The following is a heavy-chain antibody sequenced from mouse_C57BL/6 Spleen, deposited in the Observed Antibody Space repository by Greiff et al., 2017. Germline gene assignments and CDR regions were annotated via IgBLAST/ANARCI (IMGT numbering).Heavy chain of an antibody. Sequence: EVKLQESGGGLVKPGGSLKLSCAASGFTFSDYGMHWVRQAPEKGLEWVAYISSGSSTIYYADTVKGRFTISRDNAKNTLFLQMTSLRSEDTAMYYCAPYDYDEAYWGQGTLVTVSA. CDR2: ISSGSSTI. CDR1: GFTFSDYG. J-gene: IGHJ3*01. D-gene: IGHD2-4*01. CDR3: APYDYDEAY. V-gene: IGHV5-17*01.